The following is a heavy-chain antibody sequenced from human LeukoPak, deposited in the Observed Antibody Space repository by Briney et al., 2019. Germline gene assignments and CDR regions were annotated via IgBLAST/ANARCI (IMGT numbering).Heavy chain of an antibody. J-gene: IGHJ4*02. Sequence: PSETLSLTCAVYGGSFSGYYWSWIRQPPGKGLEWIGEINHSGSTNYNPSLKSRVTISVDTSKNQFSLKLSSVTAADTAVYYCARGVVVTATLFGYWGQGTLVTVSS. CDR3: ARGVVVTATLFGY. V-gene: IGHV4-34*01. D-gene: IGHD2-15*01. CDR2: INHSGST. CDR1: GGSFSGYY.